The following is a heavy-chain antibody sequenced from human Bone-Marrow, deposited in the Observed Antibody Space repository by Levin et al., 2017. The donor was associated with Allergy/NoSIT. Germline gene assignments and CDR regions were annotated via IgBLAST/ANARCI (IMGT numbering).Heavy chain of an antibody. CDR1: GFSFKNYE. CDR3: TREDWELSNAFDR. Sequence: GGSLRLSCVGSGFSFKNYEMNWVRQAPGKGLEWVSYISSGAGSSVFYADFAKGRFTISRENAKETMFLQMDGLRVDDTGVYYCTREDWELSNAFDRWGLGTLVTVSS. J-gene: IGHJ4*02. D-gene: IGHD1-26*01. CDR2: ISSGAGSSV. V-gene: IGHV3-48*03.